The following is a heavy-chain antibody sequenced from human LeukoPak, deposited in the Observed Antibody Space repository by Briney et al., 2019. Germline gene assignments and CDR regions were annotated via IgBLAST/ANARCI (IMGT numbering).Heavy chain of an antibody. CDR1: GFTFSSYA. J-gene: IGHJ4*02. CDR3: TKGYSSSWAPGY. D-gene: IGHD6-13*01. V-gene: IGHV3-23*01. Sequence: GGSLRLSCAASGFTFSSYAMSWVRQAPGKGLEWVSTLSGSGGSTYYADSVKGRFTISRDNSKHTLCLQMNSLRAEDTAVYYCTKGYSSSWAPGYGGQGTLVTVSS. CDR2: LSGSGGST.